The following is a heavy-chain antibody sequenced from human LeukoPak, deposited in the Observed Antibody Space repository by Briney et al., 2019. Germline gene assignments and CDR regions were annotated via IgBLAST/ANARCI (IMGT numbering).Heavy chain of an antibody. CDR1: GGSISSYY. V-gene: IGHV4-59*01. CDR3: ARPGSNSYYFDY. Sequence: SESLSLTCTVSGGSISSYYWSWIRQPPGKGLEWIGYIYYSGSTNYNPSLKSRVTISVDTSKNQFSLKLSSVTAADTAVYYCARPGSNSYYFDYWGQGTLVTVSS. D-gene: IGHD4-11*01. CDR2: IYYSGST. J-gene: IGHJ4*02.